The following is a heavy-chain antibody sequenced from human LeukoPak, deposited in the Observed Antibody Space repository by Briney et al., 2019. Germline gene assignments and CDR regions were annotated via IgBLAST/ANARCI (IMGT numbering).Heavy chain of an antibody. J-gene: IGHJ5*02. CDR2: INPSGGST. CDR3: ARDHCSSTSCYWFDP. CDR1: GYTFTTYY. D-gene: IGHD2-2*01. V-gene: IGHV1-46*01. Sequence: ASVKVSCKASGYTFTTYYMHWVRQAPGQGLEWMGIINPSGGSTIYAQKFQGRVTMTRDTSTNTVYMDLSSLTSEDTAVYYCARDHCSSTSCYWFDPWGQGTLVIVSS.